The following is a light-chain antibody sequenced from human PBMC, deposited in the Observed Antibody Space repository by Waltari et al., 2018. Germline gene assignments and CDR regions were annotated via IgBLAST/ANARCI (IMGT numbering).Light chain of an antibody. Sequence: DIQMTQFPSTLSASVGDRVTLTCRASQSICSWLAWYQQKPGEAPKVLIYKASILESGVPSRFSGSGSGTEFTLTISSLQPDDFATYYCQQYQSPPWTFGQGTNVEIK. CDR3: QQYQSPPWT. J-gene: IGKJ1*01. V-gene: IGKV1-5*03. CDR1: QSICSW. CDR2: KAS.